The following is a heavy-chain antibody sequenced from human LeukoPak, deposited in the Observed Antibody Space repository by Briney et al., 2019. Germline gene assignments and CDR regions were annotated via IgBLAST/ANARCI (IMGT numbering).Heavy chain of an antibody. CDR1: GGSISSGGYY. Sequence: PSETLSLTCTVSGGSISSGGYYWSWIRQPPGKGLEWIGYIYHSGSTYYNPSLKSRVTISVDTSKNQFSLKLSSVTAADTAVYYCARDSKSITMVRGVNDAFDIWGQGTMVTVSS. D-gene: IGHD3-10*01. J-gene: IGHJ3*02. CDR3: ARDSKSITMVRGVNDAFDI. V-gene: IGHV4-30-2*01. CDR2: IYHSGST.